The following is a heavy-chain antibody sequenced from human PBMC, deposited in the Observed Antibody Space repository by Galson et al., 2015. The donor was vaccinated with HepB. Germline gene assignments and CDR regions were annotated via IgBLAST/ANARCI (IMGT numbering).Heavy chain of an antibody. V-gene: IGHV5-51*01. CDR2: IYPGDSDT. Sequence: QSGAEVKKPGESLKISCKGSGYSFTDYWIGWVRQMPGKGLGWMGIIYPGDSDTRYSPSFQGQVTISADESISTAYLQWSGLKASDTAIYYCARLGYCGGGSCYQRGYFDSWGQGTLVIVSS. CDR3: ARLGYCGGGSCYQRGYFDS. J-gene: IGHJ4*02. D-gene: IGHD2-15*01. CDR1: GYSFTDYW.